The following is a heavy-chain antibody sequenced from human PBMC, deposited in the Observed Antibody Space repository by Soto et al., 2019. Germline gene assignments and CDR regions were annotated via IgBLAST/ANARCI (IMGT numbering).Heavy chain of an antibody. D-gene: IGHD3-22*01. Sequence: PSETLSLTCTVSGGSISGGGYYWSWIRQHPGKGLEWIGYIYYSGSTYYNPSLKSRVTISVDTSKNQFSLKLSSVTAADTAVYYCARRHYYDSSGYYYEWYFDYWGQGTLVAVSS. CDR1: GGSISGGGYY. CDR2: IYYSGST. CDR3: ARRHYYDSSGYYYEWYFDY. J-gene: IGHJ4*02. V-gene: IGHV4-31*03.